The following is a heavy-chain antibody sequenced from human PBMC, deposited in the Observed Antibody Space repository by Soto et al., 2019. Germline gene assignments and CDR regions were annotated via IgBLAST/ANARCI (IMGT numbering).Heavy chain of an antibody. CDR3: VRTVAGTLYYFDY. CDR1: GGSISSSSYY. D-gene: IGHD6-19*01. CDR2: VYYSGSA. Sequence: SETLSLTCTVSGGSISSSSYYWGWIRQPPGKELEWIGSVYYSGSAYYNPSLNSRVTISVDTPQDQFSLNLSSVTAADTAVYYCVRTVAGTLYYFDYWGQGTLVTVSS. J-gene: IGHJ4*02. V-gene: IGHV4-39*01.